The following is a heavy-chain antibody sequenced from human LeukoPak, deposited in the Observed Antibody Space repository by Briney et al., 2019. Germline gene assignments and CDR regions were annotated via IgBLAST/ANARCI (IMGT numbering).Heavy chain of an antibody. D-gene: IGHD2-2*01. J-gene: IGHJ4*02. V-gene: IGHV3-30*02. CDR1: GFSFSNYD. Sequence: GGSLRLSCVASGFSFSNYDIHWVRQAPGKGLEWVAVIRNDGSNKYYADSVKGRFTISRDNSKNTLYLQMNSLRGEDTAVYYCTVPAASFDYWGQGTLVTVSS. CDR3: TVPAASFDY. CDR2: IRNDGSNK.